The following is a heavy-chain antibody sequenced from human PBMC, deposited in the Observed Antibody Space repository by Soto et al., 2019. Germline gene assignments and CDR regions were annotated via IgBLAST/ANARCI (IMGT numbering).Heavy chain of an antibody. D-gene: IGHD3-10*01. Sequence: QVQLQESGPGLVKPSETLSLTCTVSGGSISSYYWSWIRQPPGKGLEWIGYIYYSGSTNYNPSLNNRASIPVDPSKNQFSRKLSSVTAADTAVYYCARGGSYGSGSWAYYYYGMDVWGQGTTVTVSS. CDR3: ARGGSYGSGSWAYYYYGMDV. CDR1: GGSISSYY. J-gene: IGHJ6*02. CDR2: IYYSGST. V-gene: IGHV4-59*01.